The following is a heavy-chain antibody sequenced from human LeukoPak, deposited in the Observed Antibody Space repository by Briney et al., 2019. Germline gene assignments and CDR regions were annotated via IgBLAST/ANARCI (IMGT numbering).Heavy chain of an antibody. CDR1: GFTLSSDW. Sequence: GGSLRLSCAVSGFTLSSDWMHWVRQAPGKGLEWVSRMNQDGSDTSYADSVKGRFTISRDNAKNTVYLQMNSLRAEDSAVYYCATVFGYWGQGTLVTVSS. CDR2: MNQDGSDT. J-gene: IGHJ4*02. V-gene: IGHV3-74*01. CDR3: ATVFGY.